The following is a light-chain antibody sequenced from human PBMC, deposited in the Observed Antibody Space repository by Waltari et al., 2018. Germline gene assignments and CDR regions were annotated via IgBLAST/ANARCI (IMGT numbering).Light chain of an antibody. CDR2: DVS. CDR1: QSVTRY. J-gene: IGKJ1*01. Sequence: DIQMTQSPSTLSASVGDRVTITCRASQSVTRYLAWYQQQPGKAPKVLIWDVSSLERGVPSRFSGSGSGTEFTLTISSLQPDDFATYYCQQYDRYSAWTFGQGTKVEIK. CDR3: QQYDRYSAWT. V-gene: IGKV1-5*01.